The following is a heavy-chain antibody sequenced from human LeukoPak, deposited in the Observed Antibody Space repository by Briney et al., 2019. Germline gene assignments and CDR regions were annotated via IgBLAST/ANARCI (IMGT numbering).Heavy chain of an antibody. CDR1: GFTFSSYE. J-gene: IGHJ4*02. Sequence: GGSLRLSCAASGFTFSSYEMNWVRQAPGKGLEWVSYISSSGSTIYYADSVKGRFTISRDNAKNSLYLQMNSLRAEDTAVYYCARHDGIAAAGLFDYWGQGTLVTVSS. D-gene: IGHD6-13*01. V-gene: IGHV3-48*03. CDR3: ARHDGIAAAGLFDY. CDR2: ISSSGSTI.